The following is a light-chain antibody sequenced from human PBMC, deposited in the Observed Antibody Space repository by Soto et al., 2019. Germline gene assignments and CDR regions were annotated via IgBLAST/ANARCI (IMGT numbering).Light chain of an antibody. CDR3: RSYADSDTKV. V-gene: IGLV2-14*03. Sequence: QSALTQPASVSGSPGQSITISCGGTSSDVGAYVYVSWYQQYPGKAPKLIIYEVNNRPSGVSGRFSGSKADTTAYLTISGLQAEDEADYYCRSYADSDTKVFGSGTKLTVL. CDR1: SSDVGAYVY. CDR2: EVN. J-gene: IGLJ1*01.